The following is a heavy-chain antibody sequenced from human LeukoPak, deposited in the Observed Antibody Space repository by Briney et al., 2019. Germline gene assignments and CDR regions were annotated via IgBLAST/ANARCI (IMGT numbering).Heavy chain of an antibody. D-gene: IGHD6-6*01. Sequence: PSETLSLTCTVSGGSISSSSYYWGWIRQPPGKGLEWIGSIYYCGSTYYNPSLKSRVTISVDTSKNQFSLKLSSVTAADTAVYYCASLGGYSSSSDSNWGQGTLVTVSS. CDR1: GGSISSSSYY. CDR3: ASLGGYSSSSDSN. J-gene: IGHJ4*02. V-gene: IGHV4-39*01. CDR2: IYYCGST.